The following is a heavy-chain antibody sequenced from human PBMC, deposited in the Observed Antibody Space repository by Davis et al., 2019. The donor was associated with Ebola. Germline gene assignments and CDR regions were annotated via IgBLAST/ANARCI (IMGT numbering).Heavy chain of an antibody. CDR1: GYTFTGYY. D-gene: IGHD1-7*01. V-gene: IGHV1-8*03. J-gene: IGHJ5*02. Sequence: ASVKVSCKASGYTFTGYYMHWVRQAPGQGLEWMGWINPNSGNTGYAQKFQGRVTITRNTSISTAYMELSSLRSEDTAVYYCAREVRTGTTFVGWFDPWGQGTLVTVSS. CDR3: AREVRTGTTFVGWFDP. CDR2: INPNSGNT.